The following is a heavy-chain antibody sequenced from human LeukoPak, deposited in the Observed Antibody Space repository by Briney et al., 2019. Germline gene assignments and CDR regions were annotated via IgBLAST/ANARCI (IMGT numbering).Heavy chain of an antibody. Sequence: VASVRLSCAASGFTFSSYYMHWVRQAPGQGLEWMGWINPNSGGTNYAQTLQGRVTMTRDTSNSTVYMEMSRLRSDDTAVYYCARAALYDHLDDWGQGTLVTVSS. CDR1: GFTFSSYY. CDR3: ARAALYDHLDD. V-gene: IGHV1-2*02. D-gene: IGHD5/OR15-5a*01. CDR2: INPNSGGT. J-gene: IGHJ4*02.